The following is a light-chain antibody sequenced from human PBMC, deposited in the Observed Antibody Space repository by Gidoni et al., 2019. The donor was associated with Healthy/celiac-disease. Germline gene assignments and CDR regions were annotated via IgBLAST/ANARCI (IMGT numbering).Light chain of an antibody. Sequence: IQMTQSTSSLSASVGDRVTITCRARQSISSYLNWYEQGPGKAPQILIYSASSLQSGVPSRFSGSGSGTDFNLTISSMQPEDFATYYCQQSYSTPLTFGTGTKVEIK. CDR3: QQSYSTPLT. J-gene: IGKJ3*01. CDR2: SAS. CDR1: QSISSY. V-gene: IGKV1-39*01.